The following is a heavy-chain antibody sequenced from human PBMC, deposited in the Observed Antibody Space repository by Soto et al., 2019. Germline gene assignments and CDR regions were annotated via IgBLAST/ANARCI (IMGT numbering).Heavy chain of an antibody. CDR2: INPNSGGT. D-gene: IGHD4-17*01. CDR1: GYTFTGNY. V-gene: IGHV1-2*04. J-gene: IGHJ4*02. Sequence: PSVKVACEASGYTFTGNYIHLVLQATGQGLEWMGWINPNSGGTNYAQKFQGWVTMTRDTSISTAYMELSRLKSDDTAVYCCARASSTVTFFDYWGQGTLVTVSS. CDR3: ARASSTVTFFDY.